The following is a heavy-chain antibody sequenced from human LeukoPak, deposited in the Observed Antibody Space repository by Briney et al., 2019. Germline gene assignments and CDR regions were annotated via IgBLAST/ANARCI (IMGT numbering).Heavy chain of an antibody. D-gene: IGHD6-13*01. CDR2: INPNSGGT. V-gene: IGHV1-2*02. Sequence: ASVKVSCKASGYTFTGYYMHWVRRAPGQGLEWMGWINPNSGGTNYAQKFQGRVTMTRDTSISTAYMELSRLRSDDTAVYYCARGGYSSSWRNWFDPWGQGTLVTVSS. CDR1: GYTFTGYY. J-gene: IGHJ5*02. CDR3: ARGGYSSSWRNWFDP.